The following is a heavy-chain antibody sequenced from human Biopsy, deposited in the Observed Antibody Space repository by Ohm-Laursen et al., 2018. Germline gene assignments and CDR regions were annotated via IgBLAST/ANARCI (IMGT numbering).Heavy chain of an antibody. D-gene: IGHD3-9*01. Sequence: ASVKVSCKSSGDTFTTSAISWVRQVPGQGLDWMGRIIPILGTVDYGQNFQGRVTIRADTSTTFLELTSLRYDDTAVYYCATKLTGYFHHWGQGTLVIVSS. CDR2: IIPILGTV. J-gene: IGHJ1*01. CDR3: ATKLTGYFHH. V-gene: IGHV1-69*04. CDR1: GDTFTTSA.